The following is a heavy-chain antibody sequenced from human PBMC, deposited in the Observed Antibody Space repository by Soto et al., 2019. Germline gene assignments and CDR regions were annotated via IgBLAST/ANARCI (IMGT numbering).Heavy chain of an antibody. CDR2: ISSSSSYI. CDR1: GITFSSYS. V-gene: IGHV3-21*01. CDR3: ARDHDYGMDV. Sequence: GGSLRLSCAAPGITFSSYSMNWVRQAPGNGLEWVSSISSSSSYIYYADSVKGRFTISRDNAKNSLYLQMNSLRAEDTAVYYCARDHDYGMDVWGQGTTVTVSS. J-gene: IGHJ6*02.